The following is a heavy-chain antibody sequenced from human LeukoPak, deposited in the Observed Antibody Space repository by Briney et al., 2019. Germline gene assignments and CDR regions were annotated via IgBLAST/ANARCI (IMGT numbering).Heavy chain of an antibody. J-gene: IGHJ6*02. CDR3: ARDLLWFGESNYYYYGMDV. V-gene: IGHV3-53*01. Sequence: GGPLRLSCAASGFTVSSNYMSWVRQAPGKGLEWVSVIYSGGSTYYADSVKGRFTISRDNSKNTLYLQMNSLRAEDTAVYYCARDLLWFGESNYYYYGMDVWGQGTTVTVSS. CDR2: IYSGGST. CDR1: GFTVSSNY. D-gene: IGHD3-10*01.